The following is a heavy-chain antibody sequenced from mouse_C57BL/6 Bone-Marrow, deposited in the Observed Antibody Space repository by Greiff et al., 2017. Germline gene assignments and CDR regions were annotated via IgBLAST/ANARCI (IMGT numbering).Heavy chain of an antibody. CDR3: AIPYYDYGAWFAY. Sequence: QVQLQQFGPGLVKPGASVKISCKASGFAFSSSWMNWVKQRPGKGLEWIGRIYPGDGDTNYTGKFKGKVTLTADKASSTAYMQLSSLTSEDSAVYICAIPYYDYGAWFAYWGQGTLVTVSA. CDR1: GFAFSSSW. D-gene: IGHD2-4*01. V-gene: IGHV1-82*01. J-gene: IGHJ3*01. CDR2: IYPGDGDT.